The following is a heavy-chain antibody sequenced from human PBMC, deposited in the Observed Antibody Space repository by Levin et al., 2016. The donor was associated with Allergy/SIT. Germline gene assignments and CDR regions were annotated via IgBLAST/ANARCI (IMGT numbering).Heavy chain of an antibody. CDR3: AHRLELLHEFDY. CDR1: GFSLSTSGVG. CDR2: IYWDDDK. Sequence: SGPTLVKPTQTLTLTCTFSGFSLSTSGVGVGWIRQPPGKALEWLALIYWDDDKRYSPSLKSRLTITKDTSKNQVVLTMTNMDPVDAATYYCAHRLELLHEFDYWGQGTLVTVSS. D-gene: IGHD1-7*01. V-gene: IGHV2-5*02. J-gene: IGHJ4*02.